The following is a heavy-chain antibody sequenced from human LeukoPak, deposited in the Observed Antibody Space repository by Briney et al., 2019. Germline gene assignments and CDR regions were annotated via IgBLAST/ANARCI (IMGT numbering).Heavy chain of an antibody. V-gene: IGHV3-21*01. D-gene: IGHD1-26*01. CDR2: ISSSSYI. CDR3: ARERGSILEATVTDY. J-gene: IGHJ4*02. CDR1: GFTFSSYS. Sequence: GGSLRLSCAASGFTFSSYSMNWVRQAPGKGLEWVSSISSSSYIYYADSVKGRFTISRDNAKNSLYLQMNSLRAEDTAVYYCARERGSILEATVTDYWGQGTLVTVSS.